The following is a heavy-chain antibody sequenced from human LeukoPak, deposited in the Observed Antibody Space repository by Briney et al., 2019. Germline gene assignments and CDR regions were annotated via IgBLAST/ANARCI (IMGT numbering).Heavy chain of an antibody. CDR2: IDPSDSYT. V-gene: IGHV5-10-1*01. J-gene: IGHJ5*02. CDR1: GYSFTSYW. CDR3: ARQLAGYYDSSGYFHWFDP. Sequence: GESLRISCKGSGYSFTSYWISWVPQMPGKGLEWMGRIDPSDSYTNYSPSFQGHVTISADKSISTAYLQWSSLKASDTAMYYCARQLAGYYDSSGYFHWFDPWGQGTLVTVSS. D-gene: IGHD3-22*01.